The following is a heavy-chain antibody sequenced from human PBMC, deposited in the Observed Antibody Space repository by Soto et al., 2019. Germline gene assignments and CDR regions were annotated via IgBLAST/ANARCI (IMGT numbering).Heavy chain of an antibody. J-gene: IGHJ4*02. D-gene: IGHD5-12*01. CDR2: INSDGSSA. Sequence: GGSLRLSCAPSGFIFRNYLMHWVRQAPGKGLVWISRINSDGSSASYADSVKGRFTISRDNAKNTLYLQMHSLRDEDTAVYYCARDGYNGFDYWGQGTLVTVSS. CDR3: ARDGYNGFDY. V-gene: IGHV3-74*01. CDR1: GFIFRNYL.